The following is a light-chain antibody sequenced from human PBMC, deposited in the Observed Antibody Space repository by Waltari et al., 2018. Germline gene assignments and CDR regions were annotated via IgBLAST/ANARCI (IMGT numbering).Light chain of an antibody. V-gene: IGKV1-17*03. J-gene: IGKJ1*01. CDR3: LQHRTYPWT. CDR1: QGISNN. Sequence: DIQVTQSHSAMSASVGDRVTITCRASQGISNNLAWFQQRPGTVPKRLIYSASRLESGVPSRFSGSGSGTEFTLTISSLQPEDVATYYCLQHRTYPWTFGQRTKVEIK. CDR2: SAS.